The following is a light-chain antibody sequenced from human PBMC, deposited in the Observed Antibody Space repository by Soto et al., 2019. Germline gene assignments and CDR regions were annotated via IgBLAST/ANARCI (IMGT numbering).Light chain of an antibody. Sequence: DIQMTQSPSSLSASVGDRITITCQASQDISNYLNWYQQKPGKAPKLLIYDASNLETGVPSRFSGSGSGTDFTLNISSLQAEDIATYYCQQYDNLPPYTFGQGTKLEIK. J-gene: IGKJ2*01. V-gene: IGKV1-33*01. CDR2: DAS. CDR3: QQYDNLPPYT. CDR1: QDISNY.